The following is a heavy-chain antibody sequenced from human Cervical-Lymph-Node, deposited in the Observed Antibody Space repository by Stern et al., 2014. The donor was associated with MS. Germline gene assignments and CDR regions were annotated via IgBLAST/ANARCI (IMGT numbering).Heavy chain of an antibody. CDR3: AIGAFDI. Sequence: QVQLVESGAEVKKPGASVKVSCKASGYTFTNFYMHWVRQAPGQGLEWMGIIIPRGGSTSYAQKFQGIVTITRDTSTSTVYMELSSLRSEDTAVYYCAIGAFDIWGQGTMVTVSS. J-gene: IGHJ3*02. CDR2: IIPRGGST. CDR1: GYTFTNFY. V-gene: IGHV1-46*01.